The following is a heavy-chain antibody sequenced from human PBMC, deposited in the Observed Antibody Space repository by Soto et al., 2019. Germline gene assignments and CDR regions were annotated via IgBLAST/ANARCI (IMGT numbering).Heavy chain of an antibody. CDR3: AKRKYCHSTTCFDY. V-gene: IGHV3-66*01. D-gene: IGHD2-2*01. J-gene: IGHJ4*02. Sequence: VESGGALVQPGGSLRLSCAGSGFTVSISYMTWVRQVPGKGLEWVSIRYSDGRSYHAESVKGRFTISTDDSENTLYLQMSSLRAEDTAVYYCAKRKYCHSTTCFDYWGQGTQVTVSS. CDR2: RYSDGRS. CDR1: GFTVSISY.